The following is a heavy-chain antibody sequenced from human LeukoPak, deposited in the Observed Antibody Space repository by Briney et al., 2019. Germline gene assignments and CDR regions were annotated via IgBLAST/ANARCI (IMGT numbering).Heavy chain of an antibody. Sequence: PSETLSPTCTVSGGSISSYYWSWIRQPAGKGLEWIGRIYTSGSTNYNPSLKSRVTISVDTSKNQFSLKLSSVTAADTAVYYCARQRRDWFGELFFDYWGQGTLVTVSS. J-gene: IGHJ4*02. CDR1: GGSISSYY. CDR2: IYTSGST. CDR3: ARQRRDWFGELFFDY. D-gene: IGHD3-10*01. V-gene: IGHV4-4*07.